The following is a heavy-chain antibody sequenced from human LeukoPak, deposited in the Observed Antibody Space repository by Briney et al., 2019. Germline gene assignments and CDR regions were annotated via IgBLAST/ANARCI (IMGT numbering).Heavy chain of an antibody. CDR2: IKQDGSEK. J-gene: IGHJ6*02. CDR3: ARSIGLTGGGVDV. D-gene: IGHD3-9*01. CDR1: GFTFSSYW. V-gene: IGHV3-7*03. Sequence: PGGSLRLSCAASGFTFSSYWMSWVRQAPGKGLEWVANIKQDGSEKYYVDSVKGRFTISRDNAKNSLYLQIHSLRAEDTAVYYCARSIGLTGGGVDVWGQGTTVTVSS.